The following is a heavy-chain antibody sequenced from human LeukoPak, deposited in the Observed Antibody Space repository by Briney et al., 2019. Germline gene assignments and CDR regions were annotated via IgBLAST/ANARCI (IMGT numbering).Heavy chain of an antibody. Sequence: SETLSLTCTVSGASVNNHYWDWIRQPAGKGLEWIGRVHVSGTTNYNPSLKSRATMSVDTSKNQFSLKLSSVTAADTAVYYCASGPDFYMDVWGKGTTVTVSS. J-gene: IGHJ6*03. V-gene: IGHV4-4*07. CDR1: GASVNNHY. CDR3: ASGPDFYMDV. D-gene: IGHD3-3*01. CDR2: VHVSGTT.